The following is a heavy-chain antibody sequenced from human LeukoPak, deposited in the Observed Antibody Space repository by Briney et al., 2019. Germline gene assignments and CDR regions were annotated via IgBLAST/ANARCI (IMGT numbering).Heavy chain of an antibody. J-gene: IGHJ4*02. CDR2: IYYSGST. Sequence: SETLSLTCTVSGGSISSSSYYWGWIRQPPGKGLEWIGSIYYSGSTYYNPSLKSRVTISVDTSKNQFSLKLSSVTAADTAVYYCARIYDSSGHPRWGQGTLVTISS. CDR3: ARIYDSSGHPR. D-gene: IGHD3-22*01. V-gene: IGHV4-39*01. CDR1: GGSISSSSYY.